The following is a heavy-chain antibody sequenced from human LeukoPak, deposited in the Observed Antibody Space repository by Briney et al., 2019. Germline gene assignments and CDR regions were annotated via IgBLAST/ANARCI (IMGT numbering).Heavy chain of an antibody. V-gene: IGHV3-33*01. CDR1: GFTFSSYG. Sequence: GGSLRLSCAASGFTFSSYGMHWVRQAPGKGLEWLAVIWYDGSNKYYADSVKGRFTISRDNSKNTLYLQMNSLRAEDTAVYYCARTSPTVYFDYWGQGTLVTVSS. J-gene: IGHJ4*02. D-gene: IGHD4-17*01. CDR3: ARTSPTVYFDY. CDR2: IWYDGSNK.